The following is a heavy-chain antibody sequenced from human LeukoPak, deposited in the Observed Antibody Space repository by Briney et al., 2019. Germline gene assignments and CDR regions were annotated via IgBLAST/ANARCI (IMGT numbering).Heavy chain of an antibody. J-gene: IGHJ4*02. Sequence: GGSLRLSCAASGFTFSSYGMHWVRQAPGKGLEWVANINQDGSEKDYVDSLEGRFTISRDNAKNSLLLQMNSLRAEDTAVYYCARDAYSGGSCYAYWGQGTLVIVSS. CDR3: ARDAYSGGSCYAY. V-gene: IGHV3-7*01. CDR2: INQDGSEK. D-gene: IGHD2-15*01. CDR1: GFTFSSYG.